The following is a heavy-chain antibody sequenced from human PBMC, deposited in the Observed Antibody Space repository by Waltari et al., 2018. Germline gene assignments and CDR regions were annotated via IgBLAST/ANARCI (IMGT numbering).Heavy chain of an antibody. CDR2: IYHSGST. CDR1: GYSISSGYY. V-gene: IGHV4-38-2*02. CDR3: ECSGPSYYYYMDV. J-gene: IGHJ6*03. Sequence: QVQLQESGPGLVKPSETLSLTCTVSGYSISSGYYWGWIRQPPGKGLEWIGSIYHSGSTYYNPSLKSRVTISVDTSKNQFSLKLSSVTAADTAVYYCECSGPSYYYYMDVWGKGTTVTVSS. D-gene: IGHD6-19*01.